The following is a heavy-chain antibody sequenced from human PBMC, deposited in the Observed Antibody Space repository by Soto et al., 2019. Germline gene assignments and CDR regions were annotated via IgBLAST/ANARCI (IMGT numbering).Heavy chain of an antibody. CDR2: IIPIFGTA. CDR1: GVTFRSYA. D-gene: IGHD5-18*01. V-gene: IGHV1-69*06. Sequence: ASVKVSCKASGVTFRSYAISWVRQAPVQGLEWMGGIIPIFGTANYAQKFQGRVTITADKYTSTAYMELSSLRSEDTAVYYCASSGQLWSRGYFDYWGQGTLVTVSS. CDR3: ASSGQLWSRGYFDY. J-gene: IGHJ4*02.